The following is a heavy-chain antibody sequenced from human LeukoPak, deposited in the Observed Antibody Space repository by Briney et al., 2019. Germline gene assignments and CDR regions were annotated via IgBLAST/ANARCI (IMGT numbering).Heavy chain of an antibody. D-gene: IGHD3-10*01. J-gene: IGHJ6*02. CDR2: INHSGST. CDR1: GGSFSGYY. CDR3: ARGIHGSGPPYSYYYGMDV. Sequence: SETLSLTCAVYGGSFSGYYWSWIRQPPGKGLEWIGEINHSGSTNYNPSLKSRVTISVDTSKNQFSLKLSSVTAADTAVYYCARGIHGSGPPYSYYYGMDVWGQGTTVTVSS. V-gene: IGHV4-34*01.